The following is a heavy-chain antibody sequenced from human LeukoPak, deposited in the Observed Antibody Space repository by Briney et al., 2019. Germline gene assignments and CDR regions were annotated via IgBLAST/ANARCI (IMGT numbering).Heavy chain of an antibody. V-gene: IGHV4-59*01. CDR1: GGSISSYY. D-gene: IGHD3-22*01. Sequence: SETLSLTCTVSGGSISSYYWSWIRQPPGKGLEWIGYIYYSGSTNYNPSLKSRVTISVDTSKNQFSLKLSSVTAADTAVYYCAKSSTGSSGYYYGEFDYWGQGTLVTVSS. J-gene: IGHJ4*02. CDR3: AKSSTGSSGYYYGEFDY. CDR2: IYYSGST.